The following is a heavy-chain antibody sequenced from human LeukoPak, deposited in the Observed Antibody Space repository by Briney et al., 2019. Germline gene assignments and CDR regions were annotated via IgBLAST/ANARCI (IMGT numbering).Heavy chain of an antibody. D-gene: IGHD3-10*01. Sequence: GGSLRLSCAASGFGLSSYTMNWVRQAPGKGLEWVSSISPTSIYTFYADSVRGRFTISRDNARNSLYLEMNSLRVEDAGVFYCVRDFLGESGAGGYWGQGTLATVSS. V-gene: IGHV3-21*01. CDR2: ISPTSIYT. CDR1: GFGLSSYT. CDR3: VRDFLGESGAGGY. J-gene: IGHJ4*02.